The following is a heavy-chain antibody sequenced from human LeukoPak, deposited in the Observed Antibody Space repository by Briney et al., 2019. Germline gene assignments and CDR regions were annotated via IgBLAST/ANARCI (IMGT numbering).Heavy chain of an antibody. V-gene: IGHV4-30-4*01. J-gene: IGHJ4*02. CDR3: ARGITMIVVVDY. CDR2: IYYSGST. D-gene: IGHD3-22*01. CDR1: GGSIISGDYY. Sequence: LSETLSLTCTVSGGSIISGDYYWSWIRQPPGQGLEWIGYIYYSGSTYYNPSLKSRVTISVDTSKNQFSLKLSSVTAADTAVYYCARGITMIVVVDYWGQGTLVTVSS.